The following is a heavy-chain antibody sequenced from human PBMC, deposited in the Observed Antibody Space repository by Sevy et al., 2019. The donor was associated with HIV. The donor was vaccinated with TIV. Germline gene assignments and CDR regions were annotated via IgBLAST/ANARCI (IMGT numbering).Heavy chain of an antibody. CDR2: IYYSGST. CDR3: ARGYYYDSSGYYYGYYFDY. D-gene: IGHD3-22*01. Sequence: TPSETLSITCTVSGGSISSYYWSWIRQPPGKGLEWIGYIYYSGSTNYNPSLKRRVTISVDTSKNQFSLKLSSVTAADTAVYYCARGYYYDSSGYYYGYYFDYWGQGTLVTVSS. CDR1: GGSISSYY. J-gene: IGHJ4*02. V-gene: IGHV4-59*01.